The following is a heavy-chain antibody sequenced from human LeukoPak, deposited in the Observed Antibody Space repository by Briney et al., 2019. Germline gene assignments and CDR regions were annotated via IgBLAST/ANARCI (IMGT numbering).Heavy chain of an antibody. J-gene: IGHJ3*02. CDR2: VYPGDSED. Sequence: GESLKISCKASGYSFSNFWIGWVRQLPGKGLGWMGLVYPGDSEDRINPSFRGQVTISADKSITTAYLQWSSLKASDTAIYYCARQQGEQQLVGDAFDMWGQGTMVTVSS. CDR1: GYSFSNFW. D-gene: IGHD6-13*01. CDR3: ARQQGEQQLVGDAFDM. V-gene: IGHV5-51*01.